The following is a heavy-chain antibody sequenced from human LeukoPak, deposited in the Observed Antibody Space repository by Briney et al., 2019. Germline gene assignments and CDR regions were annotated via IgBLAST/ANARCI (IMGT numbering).Heavy chain of an antibody. V-gene: IGHV3-23*01. Sequence: GGSLRLSCTASGFTFSSYALNWVRQARGKGLEGVSAISGRGDRSYYTDSVKGRFTISRDNSKNTLFLQMNSLRVEDTALYYCAKGGAVVPPGNYLDSWGQGTLVTDSS. CDR2: ISGRGDRS. CDR1: GFTFSSYA. J-gene: IGHJ4*02. CDR3: AKGGAVVPPGNYLDS. D-gene: IGHD2-2*01.